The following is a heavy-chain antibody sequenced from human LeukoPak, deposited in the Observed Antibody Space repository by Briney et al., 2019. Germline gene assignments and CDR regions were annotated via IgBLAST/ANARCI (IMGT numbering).Heavy chain of an antibody. CDR3: ARARGSGRTRFDY. J-gene: IGHJ4*02. Sequence: SETLSLICTVSGGSISSYYWSWIRQPPGKGLEWIGYIYYSGSTNYNPSLKSRVTISVDTSKNQFSLKLSSVTAADTAVYYCARARGSGRTRFDYWGQGTLVTVSS. CDR2: IYYSGST. CDR1: GGSISSYY. D-gene: IGHD3-10*01. V-gene: IGHV4-59*01.